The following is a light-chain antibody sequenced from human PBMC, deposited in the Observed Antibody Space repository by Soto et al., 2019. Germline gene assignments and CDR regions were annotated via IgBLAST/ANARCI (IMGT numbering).Light chain of an antibody. CDR1: QTISNY. CDR2: GAS. Sequence: EIQMTQSPSSLSASVGDRVTITCRASQTISNYLNWYQQKPGKAPKLLMYGASNLQSGVPTRFSGSGSATAFTLTISSLQPEDFATYYCQQSYTNPRTFGRGTKVDIK. J-gene: IGKJ1*01. V-gene: IGKV1-39*01. CDR3: QQSYTNPRT.